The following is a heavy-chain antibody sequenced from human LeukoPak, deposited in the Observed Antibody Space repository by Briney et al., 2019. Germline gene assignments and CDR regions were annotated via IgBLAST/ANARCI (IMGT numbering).Heavy chain of an antibody. J-gene: IGHJ5*02. CDR1: GFTFNIYA. CDR3: ARDRPNYHEDNGHYYQRDGDH. Sequence: GGSLRLSCAASGFTFNIYAMSWVRLAPGKGLQWVASMCGSAGCTFYADSVKGRFTISRDNSKNTLFLQMDSLRAEDTAIYYCARDRPNYHEDNGHYYQRDGDHWGQGTLVAVSS. CDR2: MCGSAGCT. V-gene: IGHV3-23*01. D-gene: IGHD3-10*01.